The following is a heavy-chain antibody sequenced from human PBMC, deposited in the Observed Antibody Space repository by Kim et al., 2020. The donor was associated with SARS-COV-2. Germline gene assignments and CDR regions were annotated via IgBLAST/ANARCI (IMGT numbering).Heavy chain of an antibody. D-gene: IGHD2-15*01. V-gene: IGHV3-11*01. J-gene: IGHJ4*02. Sequence: GGSLRLSCAASGFSFSDYYMAWIRQAPGKGPEWVSFTSCIVSSIYYADSGKGRFTISWDNAKNLVYLQIDNLRGEGAAVYYCARGSGGSWHKYFDFWGQGTLVTVSS. CDR2: TSCIVSSI. CDR3: ARGSGGSWHKYFDF. CDR1: GFSFSDYY.